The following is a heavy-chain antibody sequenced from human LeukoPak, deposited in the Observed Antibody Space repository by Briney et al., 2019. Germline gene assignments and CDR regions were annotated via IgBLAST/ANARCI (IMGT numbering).Heavy chain of an antibody. V-gene: IGHV3-23*01. Sequence: GGSLRLSCAASGFTFSSFAMNWVRQAPGKGLEWVSTISGSGGSTYYANSVKGRFTISRDNSKNTLYLQMNSLRAEDTAVYFCAKEGIAATGTYWGQGTMVTVSS. CDR1: GFTFSSFA. CDR2: ISGSGGST. J-gene: IGHJ4*02. CDR3: AKEGIAATGTY. D-gene: IGHD6-13*01.